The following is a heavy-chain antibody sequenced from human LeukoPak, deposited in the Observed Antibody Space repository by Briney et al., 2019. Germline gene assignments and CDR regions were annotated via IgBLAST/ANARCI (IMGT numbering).Heavy chain of an antibody. Sequence: GGSLRLSCAASGFTFSSYAMGWVRQAPGKGLEWVSAISGSGGSTYYADSVKGRFTISRDNSKNTLYLQMNSLRAEDTAVYYCAKGGKSYYDSSGYYSNFDYWGQGTLVTVSS. J-gene: IGHJ4*02. CDR3: AKGGKSYYDSSGYYSNFDY. CDR2: ISGSGGST. CDR1: GFTFSSYA. V-gene: IGHV3-23*01. D-gene: IGHD3-22*01.